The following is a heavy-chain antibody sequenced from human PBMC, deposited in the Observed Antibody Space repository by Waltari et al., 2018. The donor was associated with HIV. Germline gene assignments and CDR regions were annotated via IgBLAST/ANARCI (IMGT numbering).Heavy chain of an antibody. CDR1: GYNFTSFD. V-gene: IGHV1-8*01. CDR3: ARYCSGGVCPRQEKAEGRAYDGGDY. CDR2: MNPNSGNA. D-gene: IGHD2-8*02. Sequence: QVQLVQSGAEVKKPGASVRVSCKASGYNFTSFDINWVRQAPGQGLEWMGGMNPNSGNACYSQKVQNRINMTRNTSIMTAYLELGSLTSEDTATYYCARYCSGGVCPRQEKAEGRAYDGGDYWGQGTLVTVSS. J-gene: IGHJ4*02.